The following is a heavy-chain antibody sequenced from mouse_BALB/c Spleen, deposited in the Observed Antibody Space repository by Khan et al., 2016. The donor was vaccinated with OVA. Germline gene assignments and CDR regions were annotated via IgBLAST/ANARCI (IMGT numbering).Heavy chain of an antibody. V-gene: IGHV5-17*02. D-gene: IGHD1-1*01. J-gene: IGHJ3*01. Sequence: EVELVESGGGLVQPGGSRKLSCAASGFTFSSFGMHWFRQAPEKGLEWVAYISRGSSTIYYADTVKGRFTISRDNPKNTLFLQMTSLRSEDTAMYYCVRDYYGSSYVAYWGQGTLVTVSA. CDR1: GFTFSSFG. CDR3: VRDYYGSSYVAY. CDR2: ISRGSSTI.